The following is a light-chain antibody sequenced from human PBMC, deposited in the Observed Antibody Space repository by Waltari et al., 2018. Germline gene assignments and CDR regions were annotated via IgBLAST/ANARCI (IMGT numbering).Light chain of an antibody. Sequence: QSALTQPPSASGSPGQSVTIPCTGTSTDIGFYNYVSWYQQHPGKAPKLLIYEVSERPSGVPDRFSGSKSGITASLTVFGLQTEDEADYYCASFAGSNTLFGGGTKLTVL. CDR2: EVS. CDR1: STDIGFYNY. J-gene: IGLJ2*01. V-gene: IGLV2-8*01. CDR3: ASFAGSNTL.